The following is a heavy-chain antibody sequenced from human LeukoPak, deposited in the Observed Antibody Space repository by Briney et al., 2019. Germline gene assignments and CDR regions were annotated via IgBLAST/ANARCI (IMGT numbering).Heavy chain of an antibody. CDR3: ARHGIDNYDSSGYSSWFDP. V-gene: IGHV4-39*01. Sequence: SETLSLTCTVSGDSMRRSSYYWGWIRQSPGKGLEWIASIYYSGNTFHNPSLKSRVSISVDKSKNQFSMKLGSVTAADTAVYYCARHGIDNYDSSGYSSWFDPWGQGTLVTISS. CDR2: IYYSGNT. CDR1: GDSMRRSSYY. D-gene: IGHD3-22*01. J-gene: IGHJ5*02.